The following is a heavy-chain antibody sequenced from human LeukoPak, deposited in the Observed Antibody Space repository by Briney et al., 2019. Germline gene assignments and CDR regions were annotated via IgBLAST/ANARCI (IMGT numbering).Heavy chain of an antibody. V-gene: IGHV3-48*03. CDR3: ARDDYGDYVNYFDY. J-gene: IGHJ4*02. Sequence: GGSLRLSCAASGFTFSSYEMNWVRQAPGKGLEWVSYISSSGSTIYYADSVKGRFTISRDNAKNSLYPQMNSLRAEDTAAYYCARDDYGDYVNYFDYWGQGTLVTVSS. D-gene: IGHD4-17*01. CDR1: GFTFSSYE. CDR2: ISSSGSTI.